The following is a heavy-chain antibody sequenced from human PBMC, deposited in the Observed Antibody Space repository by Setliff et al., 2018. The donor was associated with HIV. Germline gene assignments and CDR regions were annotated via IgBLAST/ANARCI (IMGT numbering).Heavy chain of an antibody. D-gene: IGHD4-17*01. J-gene: IGHJ4*02. Sequence: SETLSLTCTVSGGSFSSSSYYWGWIRQPPGKGLEWIGNIHYSGGTYYNPSLKSRVTMSADPSQNQFSLKLSSVTAADTAVYYCARQLYGDYDRHFDNWGQGILVTVSS. CDR3: ARQLYGDYDRHFDN. V-gene: IGHV4-39*01. CDR2: IHYSGGT. CDR1: GGSFSSSSYY.